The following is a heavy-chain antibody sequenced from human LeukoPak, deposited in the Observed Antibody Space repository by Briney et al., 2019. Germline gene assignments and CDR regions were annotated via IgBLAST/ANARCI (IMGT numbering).Heavy chain of an antibody. CDR1: GGSFSGYY. V-gene: IGHV4-39*01. CDR2: IYYSGST. CDR3: ARLGISALYSSAMDY. D-gene: IGHD6-25*01. Sequence: SETLSLTCAVYGGSFSGYYWGWIRQPPGKGLEWIGSIYYSGSTYYNPSLKSRVTISVDTSKNQFSLKLSSVTAADTAVYYCARLGISALYSSAMDYWGQGTLVTVSS. J-gene: IGHJ4*02.